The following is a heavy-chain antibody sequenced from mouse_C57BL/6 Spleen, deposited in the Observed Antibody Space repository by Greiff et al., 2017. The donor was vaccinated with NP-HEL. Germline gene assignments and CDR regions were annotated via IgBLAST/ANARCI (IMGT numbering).Heavy chain of an antibody. D-gene: IGHD2-3*01. CDR2: IWSGGST. J-gene: IGHJ4*01. CDR1: GFSLTSYG. Sequence: VQLQESGPGLVQPSQSLSITCTVSGFSLTSYGVHWVRQSPGKGLEWLGVIWSGGSTDYNAAFISRLSISKDNSKSQVFFKMNSLQADDTAIYYCARKGNGYYNYAMDYWGQGTSVTVSS. CDR3: ARKGNGYYNYAMDY. V-gene: IGHV2-2*01.